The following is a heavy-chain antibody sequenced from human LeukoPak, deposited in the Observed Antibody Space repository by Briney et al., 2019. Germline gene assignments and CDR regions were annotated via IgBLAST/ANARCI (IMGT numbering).Heavy chain of an antibody. V-gene: IGHV3-48*04. CDR1: GFTFNNYN. CDR2: ITSTSSTI. Sequence: GRSLRLSCTASGFTFNNYNMNWVRQAPGKGLEWVSYITSTSSTIYYADSVKGRFTISRDNARKSLYLQMNSLRAEDTAVYYCARAAHYYDSGGFLPEAFDVWGQGTMVTVSS. CDR3: ARAAHYYDSGGFLPEAFDV. D-gene: IGHD3-22*01. J-gene: IGHJ3*01.